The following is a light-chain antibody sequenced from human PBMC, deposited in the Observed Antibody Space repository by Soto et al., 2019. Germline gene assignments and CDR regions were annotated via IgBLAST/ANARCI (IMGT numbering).Light chain of an antibody. CDR2: GAS. J-gene: IGKJ2*01. CDR1: QSISDT. V-gene: IGKV3-15*01. Sequence: EIVMTQSPATLSVSPGGRATLSCRASQSISDTLAWYQQKPGQAPRLLIYGASTRATGFPARFSGSGSGADFTLTISSLQSEDFAVYYCQQYGSSPYTFGQGTKLEIK. CDR3: QQYGSSPYT.